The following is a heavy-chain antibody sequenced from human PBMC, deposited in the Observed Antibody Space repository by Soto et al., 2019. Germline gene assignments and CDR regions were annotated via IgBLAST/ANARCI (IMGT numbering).Heavy chain of an antibody. CDR3: AKSRRITMFGGPNYRDYYYMDV. Sequence: QVQLVESGGGVVQPGRSLRLSCAASGFTFSSYGMHWVRQAPGKGLEWVAVISSAGSNKYYADSVKGRFTISRDNSKNTMYLQMNSLRAEDTAVYYCAKSRRITMFGGPNYRDYYYMDVWGKGTTVTVSS. D-gene: IGHD3-3*01. CDR2: ISSAGSNK. J-gene: IGHJ6*03. CDR1: GFTFSSYG. V-gene: IGHV3-30*18.